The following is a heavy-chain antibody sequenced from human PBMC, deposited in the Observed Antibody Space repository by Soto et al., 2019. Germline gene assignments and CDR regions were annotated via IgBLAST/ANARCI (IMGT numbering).Heavy chain of an antibody. J-gene: IGHJ4*02. CDR3: ARGFYDSSGLISLDY. D-gene: IGHD3-22*01. CDR1: GGTFSSYT. CDR2: IIPILGIA. Sequence: QVQLVQSGAEVKKPGSSVKVSCKASGGTFSSYTISWVRQAPGQGLEWMGRIIPILGIANYAQKLQGRVTITADKSTSTAYMELSSLRSEDTAVYYCARGFYDSSGLISLDYWGQGTLVTVSS. V-gene: IGHV1-69*02.